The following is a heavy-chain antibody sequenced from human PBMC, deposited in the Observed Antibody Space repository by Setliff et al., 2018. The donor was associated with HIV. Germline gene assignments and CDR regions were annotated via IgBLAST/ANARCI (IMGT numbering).Heavy chain of an antibody. J-gene: IGHJ4*02. Sequence: ASVKVSCKASGYTFTGYYMHWVRQAPGQGLEWMGRINPNSGGTNYAQKFQGRVTMTRDTSIGTAYMELSRLRSDDTAVYYCASGRITMIVVVPPLDYWGQGTLVTVSS. D-gene: IGHD3-22*01. CDR3: ASGRITMIVVVPPLDY. CDR2: INPNSGGT. V-gene: IGHV1-2*06. CDR1: GYTFTGYY.